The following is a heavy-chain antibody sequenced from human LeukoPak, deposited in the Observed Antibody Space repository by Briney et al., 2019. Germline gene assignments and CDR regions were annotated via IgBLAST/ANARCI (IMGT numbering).Heavy chain of an antibody. D-gene: IGHD6-13*01. Sequence: SETLSLTCTVSGGSISSSIYYWGWIRQPPGKGLEWIGYIYYSGSTNYNPSLKSRVTISVDTSKNQFSLKLSSVTAADTAVYYCAREAGSSWYLPWGQGTLVTVSS. CDR2: IYYSGST. J-gene: IGHJ4*02. CDR1: GGSISSSIYY. V-gene: IGHV4-61*01. CDR3: AREAGSSWYLP.